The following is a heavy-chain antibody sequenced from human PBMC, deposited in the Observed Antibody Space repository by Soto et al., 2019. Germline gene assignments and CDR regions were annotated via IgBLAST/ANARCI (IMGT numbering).Heavy chain of an antibody. V-gene: IGHV4-59*01. D-gene: IGHD1-26*01. Sequence: PSETLSLTCTVSGGSISSYYWSWIRQPPGKGLEWIGYIYYSGSTNYNPSLKSRVTISVDTSKNQFSLKLSSVTAADTAVYYCARENPAYVGATDYWGQGTLVTVSS. CDR1: GGSISSYY. CDR2: IYYSGST. J-gene: IGHJ4*02. CDR3: ARENPAYVGATDY.